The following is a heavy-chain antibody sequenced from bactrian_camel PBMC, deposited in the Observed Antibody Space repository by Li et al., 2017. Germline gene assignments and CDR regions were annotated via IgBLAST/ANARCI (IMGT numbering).Heavy chain of an antibody. V-gene: IGHV3-2*01. CDR3: AADGLLFNLRTYKY. CDR2: LYGDGQIT. CDR1: GFIFTSYF. J-gene: IGHJ4*01. D-gene: IGHD3*01. Sequence: HVQLVESGGGLVQPGGSLRISCAGSGFIFTSYFMAWIRQAPGKGLEWVSSLYGDGQITYYADSVRGRFTISLNNANNTVTLQMNSLKSEDTAMYYCAADGLLFNLRTYKYWGQGTQVTV.